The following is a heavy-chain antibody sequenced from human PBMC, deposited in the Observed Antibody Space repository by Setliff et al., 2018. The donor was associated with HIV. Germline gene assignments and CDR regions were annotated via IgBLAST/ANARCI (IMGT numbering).Heavy chain of an antibody. V-gene: IGHV4-38-2*02. CDR1: GYSISSGYY. CDR3: AAWGPRYSYAPYFFDS. D-gene: IGHD5-18*01. CDR2: INHSGST. J-gene: IGHJ4*02. Sequence: SETLSLTCTVSGYSISSGYYWGWIRQPPGKGLEWIGEINHSGSTNYSPSLKSRVTISVDASRNQFSLRLSSVTAVDTAVYYCAAWGPRYSYAPYFFDSWGQGTLVTVSS.